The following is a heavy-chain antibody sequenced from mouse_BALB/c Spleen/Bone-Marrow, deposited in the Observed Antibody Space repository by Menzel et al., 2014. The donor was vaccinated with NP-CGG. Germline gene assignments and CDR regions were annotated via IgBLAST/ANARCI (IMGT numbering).Heavy chain of an antibody. CDR3: ARGRDWFDY. J-gene: IGHJ2*01. Sequence: VQLKESGGGLVQPGGSLKLSCAASGFTSSGYGMSWVRQTPDKGLELVATISGSGSSTYYPDSVKGRFTISRDNARNTLYLQMSSLKSEDTAMYYCARGRDWFDYWGQGTTLTVSS. CDR1: GFTSSGYG. D-gene: IGHD3-3*01. V-gene: IGHV5-6-3*01. CDR2: ISGSGSST.